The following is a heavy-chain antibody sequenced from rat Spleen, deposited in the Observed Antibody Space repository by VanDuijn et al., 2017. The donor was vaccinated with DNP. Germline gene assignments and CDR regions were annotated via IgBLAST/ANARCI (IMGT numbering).Heavy chain of an antibody. V-gene: IGHV3-1*01. D-gene: IGHD1-11*01. CDR2: ISYCGRT. CDR1: GYSITRNY. Sequence: EVQLQESGPGLVKPSQSLSLTCSVTGYSITRNYWAWIRKFPGNKMEWMGYISYCGRTGYNPFLKSRISITRDTSKNQFFLQLNSVTTEDIATYYCARGLNYGGYSYSWYFDFWGPGTMVTVSS. CDR3: ARGLNYGGYSYSWYFDF. J-gene: IGHJ1*01.